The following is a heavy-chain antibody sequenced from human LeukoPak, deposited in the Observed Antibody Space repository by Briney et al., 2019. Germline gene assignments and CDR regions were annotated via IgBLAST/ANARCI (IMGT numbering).Heavy chain of an antibody. D-gene: IGHD1-26*01. CDR3: ARAPSGSYGYAFDI. CDR1: GFTFSSYS. CDR2: ISSSSSYI. V-gene: IGHV3-21*01. J-gene: IGHJ3*02. Sequence: GRSLRLSCAASGFTFSSYSMNWVRQAPGKGLEWVSSISSSSSYIYYADSVKGRFTISRDNAKNSLYLQMNSLRAEDTAVYYCARAPSGSYGYAFDIWGQGTMVTVSS.